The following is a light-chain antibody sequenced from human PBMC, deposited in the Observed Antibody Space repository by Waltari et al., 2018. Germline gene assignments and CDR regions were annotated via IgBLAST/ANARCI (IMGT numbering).Light chain of an antibody. J-gene: IGKJ4*01. V-gene: IGKV3-11*01. CDR2: DAF. Sequence: EIVLTQSPATLSLSAGERATLSCRASQIVGTNFAWYQKRPGQTPRLLIYDAFDRAAGVPARFSGSSSGVEFTLTISSLEPEDSGVYFCQQRYKWPHSFGGGTKVEI. CDR1: QIVGTN. CDR3: QQRYKWPHS.